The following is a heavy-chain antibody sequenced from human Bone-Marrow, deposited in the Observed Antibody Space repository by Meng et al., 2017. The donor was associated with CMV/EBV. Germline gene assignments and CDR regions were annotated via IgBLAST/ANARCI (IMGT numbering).Heavy chain of an antibody. D-gene: IGHD3-3*01. CDR3: ARDLHIRSYYDFWSGYSPYYYGMDV. Sequence: SVKVSCKASGYPFSNNDINWVRQAAGQGLEWMGGIIPIFGTANYAQKFQGRVTITTDESTSTAYMELSSLRSEDTAVYYCARDLHIRSYYDFWSGYSPYYYGMDVWGQGTTVTVSS. CDR2: IIPIFGTA. V-gene: IGHV1-69*05. CDR1: GYPFSNND. J-gene: IGHJ6*02.